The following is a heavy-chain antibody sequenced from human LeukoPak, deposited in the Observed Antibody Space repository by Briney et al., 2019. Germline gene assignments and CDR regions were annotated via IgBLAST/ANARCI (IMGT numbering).Heavy chain of an antibody. CDR3: ARNRFPYCTNGVCSPDFDY. CDR1: GFTFSSYA. J-gene: IGHJ4*02. Sequence: GGSLRLSCAASGFTFSSYAMHWVRQAPGKGLEWVAVISYDGSNKYYADSVKGRFTISRDNSKNTLYLQMNSLGAEDTAVYYCARNRFPYCTNGVCSPDFDYWGQGTLVTVSS. CDR2: ISYDGSNK. D-gene: IGHD2-8*01. V-gene: IGHV3-30-3*01.